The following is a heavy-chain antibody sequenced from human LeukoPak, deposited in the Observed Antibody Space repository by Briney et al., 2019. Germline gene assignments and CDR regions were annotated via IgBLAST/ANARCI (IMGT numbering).Heavy chain of an antibody. D-gene: IGHD3-16*01. CDR3: ARDKVGEPTLSWGYPAADYYGMDV. CDR1: GFTFSSYA. CDR2: ISSSGSTI. Sequence: PGGSLRLSCAASGFTFSSYAMSWVRQAPGKGLEWVSYISSSGSTIYYADSVKGRFTISRDNAKNSLYLQMNSLRAEDTAVYYCARDKVGEPTLSWGYPAADYYGMDVWGQGTTVTVSS. V-gene: IGHV3-48*04. J-gene: IGHJ6*02.